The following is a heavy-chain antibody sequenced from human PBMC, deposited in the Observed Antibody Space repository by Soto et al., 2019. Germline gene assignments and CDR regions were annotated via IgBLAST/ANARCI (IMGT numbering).Heavy chain of an antibody. CDR3: ARAEAYSTRWYAMDV. D-gene: IGHD4-4*01. V-gene: IGHV1-18*01. J-gene: IGHJ6*02. CDR1: GYIFSTYG. Sequence: QAQLVQSGAEVKKPGASVKVSCKASGYIFSTYGITWVRQAPGQGLEWMGWISGYNGNTDDGQKLQGRVSMTIDTSTRTAYMDLRSLRSDDTAVYYCARAEAYSTRWYAMDVWGLGSTVIVSS. CDR2: ISGYNGNT.